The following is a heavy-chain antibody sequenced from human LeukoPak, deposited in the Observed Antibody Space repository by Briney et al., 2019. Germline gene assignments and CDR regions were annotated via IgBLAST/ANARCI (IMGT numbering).Heavy chain of an antibody. CDR1: GFTFSSYG. CDR3: AKDRDTAMVTFDY. J-gene: IGHJ4*02. CDR2: ISHDGSKK. V-gene: IGHV3-30*18. D-gene: IGHD5-18*01. Sequence: GGSLRLPCAASGFTFSSYGMHWVRQAPGKGLEWVAVISHDGSKKYYADSVKGRFTISRDNSKNTLYLQMNSLRAEDTAVYYCAKDRDTAMVTFDYWGQGTLVTVSS.